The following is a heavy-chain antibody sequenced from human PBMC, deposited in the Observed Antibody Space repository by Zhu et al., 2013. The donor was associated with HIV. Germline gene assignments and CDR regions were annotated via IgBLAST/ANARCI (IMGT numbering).Heavy chain of an antibody. V-gene: IGHV4-34*01. CDR2: INHSGST. CDR3: AREENYDGYFDY. D-gene: IGHD3-22*01. CDR1: GGSFSGYY. J-gene: IGHJ4*02. Sequence: QVQLQQWGAGLLKPSETLSLTCAVYGGSFSGYYWSWIRQPPGKGLEWIGEINHSGSTNYNPSLKSRVTISVDTSKNQFSLKLSSVTAADTAVYYCAREENYDGYFDYWGQGTLVTVSS.